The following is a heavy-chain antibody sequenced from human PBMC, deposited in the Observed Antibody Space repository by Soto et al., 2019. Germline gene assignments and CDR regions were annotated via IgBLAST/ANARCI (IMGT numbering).Heavy chain of an antibody. Sequence: GESLKISCKGSGYSFTSYWIGWARQMPGKGLEWMGIIYPGDSDTRYSPSFQGQVTISADKSISTAYLQWSSLKASDTAMYYCARGGYYYDSSGYSLFDYWGQGTLVTVSS. J-gene: IGHJ4*02. CDR2: IYPGDSDT. V-gene: IGHV5-51*01. CDR3: ARGGYYYDSSGYSLFDY. CDR1: GYSFTSYW. D-gene: IGHD3-22*01.